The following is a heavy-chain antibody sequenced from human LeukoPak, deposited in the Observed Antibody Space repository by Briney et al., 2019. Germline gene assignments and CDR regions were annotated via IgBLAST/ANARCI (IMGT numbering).Heavy chain of an antibody. J-gene: IGHJ5*02. CDR3: ARVVVYCGGDCYPSPYRWFDP. D-gene: IGHD2-21*02. CDR2: IYSGGST. CDR1: GFTVSSNY. Sequence: GGSLRLSCAASGFTVSSNYMSWVRQAPGKGLEWVSVIYSGGSTYYADSVKGRFTISRDNSKNTLYLQMNSLRAEDTAVYYCARVVVYCGGDCYPSPYRWFDPWGQGTLVTVSS. V-gene: IGHV3-53*01.